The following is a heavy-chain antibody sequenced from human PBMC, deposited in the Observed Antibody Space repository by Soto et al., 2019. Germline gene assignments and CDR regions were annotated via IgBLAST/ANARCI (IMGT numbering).Heavy chain of an antibody. D-gene: IGHD2-2*01. CDR1: GFTFSSYA. CDR2: ISYDGSNK. Sequence: GGSLRLSCAASGFTFSSYAMHWVRQAPGKGLEWVAVISYDGSNKYYADSVKGRFTISRDNSKNTLYLQMNSLRAEDTAVYYCATYTEYPPDYYYYGMDVWGQGTTVTVSS. J-gene: IGHJ6*02. CDR3: ATYTEYPPDYYYYGMDV. V-gene: IGHV3-30-3*01.